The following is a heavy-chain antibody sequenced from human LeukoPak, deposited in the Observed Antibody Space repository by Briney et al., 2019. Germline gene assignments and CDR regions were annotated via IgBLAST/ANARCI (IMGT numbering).Heavy chain of an antibody. D-gene: IGHD2-2*02. V-gene: IGHV3-23*01. CDR2: ISGSDTST. Sequence: GGSLRLSCAASGFTFSNYSMTWVRQAPRKGLEWVSSISGSDTSTYYADSVKGRFTISRDNSKNTLELQMDSLRAEDTAVYYCTKARSASSSSCYNYWGQGILVTVSS. J-gene: IGHJ4*02. CDR1: GFTFSNYS. CDR3: TKARSASSSSCYNY.